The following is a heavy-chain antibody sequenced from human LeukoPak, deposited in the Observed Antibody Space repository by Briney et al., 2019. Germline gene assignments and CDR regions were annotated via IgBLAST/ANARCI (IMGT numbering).Heavy chain of an antibody. V-gene: IGHV3-48*03. CDR2: ISGSGTTI. Sequence: TGGSLILSCVAAGFTFSSYEMSWVRQAPGKGLEWGSEISGSGTTIFYADSVKGRFTVSRDNAKNSLYLQMNSLRVEDTAVYYCASSPRGVYWGQGTLVTVSS. CDR1: GFTFSSYE. D-gene: IGHD3-10*01. J-gene: IGHJ4*02. CDR3: ASSPRGVY.